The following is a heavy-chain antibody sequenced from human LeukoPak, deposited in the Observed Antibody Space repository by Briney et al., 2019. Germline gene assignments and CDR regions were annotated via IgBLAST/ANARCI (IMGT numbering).Heavy chain of an antibody. CDR2: IYHSGST. J-gene: IGHJ4*02. V-gene: IGHV4-38-2*02. Sequence: SETLSLTCTVSGYSISSGYYWGWIRQPPGKGLEWIGSIYHSGSTYYNPSLKSRVTISVDTSKNQFSLKLSSVTAADTALYYCARGYSSGWYDYWGQGILVTVSS. CDR1: GYSISSGYY. D-gene: IGHD6-19*01. CDR3: ARGYSSGWYDY.